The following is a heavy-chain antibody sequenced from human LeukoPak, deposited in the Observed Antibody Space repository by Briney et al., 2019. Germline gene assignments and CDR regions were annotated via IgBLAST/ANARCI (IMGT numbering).Heavy chain of an antibody. CDR3: ARQEWELLNYAFDI. Sequence: GESLKISCKGSGYSFTSYWIGWVRQLPGKGLEWMGVIYPGDSDTRYSPSFQGQVTISADKSISTAYLQWSSLKASDTAMYYCARQEWELLNYAFDIWGQGTMVTVSS. V-gene: IGHV5-51*01. CDR1: GYSFTSYW. CDR2: IYPGDSDT. D-gene: IGHD1-26*01. J-gene: IGHJ3*02.